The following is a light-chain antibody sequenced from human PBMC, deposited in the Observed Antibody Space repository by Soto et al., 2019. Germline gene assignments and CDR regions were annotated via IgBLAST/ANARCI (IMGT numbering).Light chain of an antibody. CDR3: QQFSASPGFA. V-gene: IGKV3-20*01. CDR1: QTVSSNY. Sequence: EIVLTQSPGTLSLSPGERATLSCRASQTVSSNYLAWYQQKPGQAPSLLIYGASSRATGIPDRFSGSGSGTDFTLTISRLEPEDFAVYYCQQFSASPGFAFSPGTRVDIK. CDR2: GAS. J-gene: IGKJ3*01.